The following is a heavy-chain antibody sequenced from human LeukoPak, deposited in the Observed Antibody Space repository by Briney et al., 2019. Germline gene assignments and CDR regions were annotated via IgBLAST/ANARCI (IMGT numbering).Heavy chain of an antibody. D-gene: IGHD2-2*01. V-gene: IGHV3-21*01. CDR1: GFTFSSYS. CDR2: ISSSSSYI. J-gene: IGHJ4*02. CDR3: AREVGYCSSTSCQHFDY. Sequence: GGSLRLSCAASGFTFSSYSMNWVRQAPGKGLEWVSSISSSSSYIYYADSVKGRFTISRDNAENSLYLQMNSLRAEDTAVYYCAREVGYCSSTSCQHFDYWGQGTLVTVSS.